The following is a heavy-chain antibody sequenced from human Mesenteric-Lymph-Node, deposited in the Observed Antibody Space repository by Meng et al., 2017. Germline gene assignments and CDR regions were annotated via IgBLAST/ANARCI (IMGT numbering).Heavy chain of an antibody. J-gene: IGHJ4*02. CDR2: IYSGGST. CDR3: AKGSLAYCSGATCYPFDY. Sequence: GGSLRLSCAASGFTVSSNYMSWVRQAPGKGLEWVSVIYSGGSTYYADSVKGRFTISRDNSKNTLYLQMNSLRAEDTAVYYCAKGSLAYCSGATCYPFDYWGQGALVTGS. V-gene: IGHV3-53*01. CDR1: GFTVSSNY. D-gene: IGHD2-15*01.